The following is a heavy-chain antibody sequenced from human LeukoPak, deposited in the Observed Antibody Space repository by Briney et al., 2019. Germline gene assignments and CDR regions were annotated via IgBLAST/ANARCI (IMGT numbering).Heavy chain of an antibody. CDR3: ARGFSALHVSGPAANFYMDA. CDR1: GFTFNTYA. V-gene: IGHV3-21*01. J-gene: IGHJ6*03. Sequence: PGGSLRLSCAASGFTFNTYAMNWVRQAPGKGLEWVSSISSRSDYIFYADSMKGRFTISRDNAKNSLYLQMNSLRAEDTAVYYCARGFSALHVSGPAANFYMDAWGKGTTVTISS. D-gene: IGHD2-15*01. CDR2: ISSRSDYI.